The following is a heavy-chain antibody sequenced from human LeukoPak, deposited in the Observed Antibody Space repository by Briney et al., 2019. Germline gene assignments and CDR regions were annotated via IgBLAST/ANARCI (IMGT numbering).Heavy chain of an antibody. D-gene: IGHD3-16*02. Sequence: PGGSLRLSCGVSGITLSNYGMSWVRQAPGKGPEWVAGLSGSAGGTNYADSVKGRFTISRDNSKNTLFLQMDRLRAEDTAVYFCAKRGVVVRVFLVGFHKEAYYFDSWGQGAQVTVSS. CDR3: AKRGVVVRVFLVGFHKEAYYFDS. V-gene: IGHV3-23*01. CDR1: GITLSNYG. J-gene: IGHJ4*02. CDR2: LSGSAGGT.